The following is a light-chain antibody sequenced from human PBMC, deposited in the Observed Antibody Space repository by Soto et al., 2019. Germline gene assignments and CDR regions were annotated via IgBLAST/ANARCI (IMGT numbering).Light chain of an antibody. V-gene: IGKV3-15*01. CDR3: QQYNNWPPRAWT. Sequence: EIVMTQSPATLSVSPGERATLSCRASQSVSSNLAWYQQKPGQAPRLLIYGASTRATGIPARFSGSGSGTEFTLTISSLQSDDFAGYYCQQYNNWPPRAWTFGQGTKVEIK. CDR1: QSVSSN. J-gene: IGKJ1*01. CDR2: GAS.